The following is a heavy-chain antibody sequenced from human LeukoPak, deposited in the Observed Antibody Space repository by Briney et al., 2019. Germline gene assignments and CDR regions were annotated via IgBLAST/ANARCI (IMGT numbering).Heavy chain of an antibody. V-gene: IGHV3-21*01. J-gene: IGHJ3*02. CDR3: ARDGPYCGGDCYSYAFDI. CDR1: GFTFSSYA. D-gene: IGHD2-21*02. Sequence: GGSLRLSCAASGFTFSSYAMSWVRQAPGKGLEWVSSISSSSSYIYYADSVKGRFTISRDNAKNSLYLQMNSLRAEGTAVYYCARDGPYCGGDCYSYAFDIWGQGTMVTVSS. CDR2: ISSSSSYI.